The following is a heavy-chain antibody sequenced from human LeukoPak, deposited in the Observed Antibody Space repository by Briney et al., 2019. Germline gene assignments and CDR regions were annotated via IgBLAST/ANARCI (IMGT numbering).Heavy chain of an antibody. J-gene: IGHJ4*02. CDR3: ARGGHIVVVSASSNNIDY. CDR1: GFTFSSYS. CDR2: ISSSSSTI. D-gene: IGHD2-21*01. V-gene: IGHV3-48*04. Sequence: TGGSLRLSCAASGFTFSSYSMNWVRQAPGKGLEWVSYISSSSSTIYYADSVKGRFTISRDNAKNSLYLQMNSLRAEDTAVYYCARGGHIVVVSASSNNIDYWGQGTLVTVSS.